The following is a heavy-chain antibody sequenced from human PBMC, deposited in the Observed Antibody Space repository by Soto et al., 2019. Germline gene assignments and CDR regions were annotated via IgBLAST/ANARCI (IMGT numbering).Heavy chain of an antibody. Sequence: QVQLQESGPGLVKPSGTLSLTCAVSRGSISSSNWWRWVRQPPGKGLAWIGENYHSGSTNYNPSLKSRVTISVDKSKNQFSLKLSSVTAADTAVYYCARNYYGSGSYYIRDWFHPWGQGTLVTVSS. D-gene: IGHD3-10*01. CDR2: NYHSGST. J-gene: IGHJ5*02. CDR3: ARNYYGSGSYYIRDWFHP. V-gene: IGHV4-4*02. CDR1: RGSISSSNW.